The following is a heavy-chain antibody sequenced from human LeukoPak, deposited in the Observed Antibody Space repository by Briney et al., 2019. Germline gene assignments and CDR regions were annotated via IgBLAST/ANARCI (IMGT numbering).Heavy chain of an antibody. CDR1: GFTFSSSA. V-gene: IGHV3-48*01. D-gene: IGHD6-19*01. CDR3: ARVPKSSGWYYYYYGMDV. Sequence: GGSLRLSCAASGFTFSSSAMSWVRQAPGKGLEWVSYISSSSSTIYYADSVKGRFTISRDNSKNTLYLQMNSLRAEDTAVYYCARVPKSSGWYYYYYGMDVWGQGTTVTVSS. J-gene: IGHJ6*02. CDR2: ISSSSSTI.